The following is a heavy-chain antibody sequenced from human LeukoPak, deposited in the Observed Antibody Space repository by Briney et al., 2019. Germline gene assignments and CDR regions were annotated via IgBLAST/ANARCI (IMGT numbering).Heavy chain of an antibody. CDR3: AKGPRLLRFLEWLLPPSFDY. J-gene: IGHJ4*02. CDR1: GFTFSSYA. V-gene: IGHV3-23*01. CDR2: ISGSGGST. D-gene: IGHD3-3*01. Sequence: GESLRLSCAASGFTFSSYAMSWVRQAPGKGLEWVSAISGSGGSTYYADSVKGRFTISRDNSKNTLYLQMNSLRAEDTAVYYCAKGPRLLRFLEWLLPPSFDYWGQGTLVTVSS.